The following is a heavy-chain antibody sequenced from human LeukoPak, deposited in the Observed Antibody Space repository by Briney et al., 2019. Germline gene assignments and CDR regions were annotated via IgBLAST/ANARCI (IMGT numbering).Heavy chain of an antibody. V-gene: IGHV1-69*05. CDR3: ARGAWGSGRVKNYYYYYYMDV. CDR1: GGTFSSYA. Sequence: ASVKVSCKASGGTFSSYAISWVRQAPGQGLEWMGRIIPIFGTGNYAQKFQGRVTITTDESTSTAYMELSSLRSEDTAVYYCARGAWGSGRVKNYYYYYYMDVWGKGTTVTVSS. J-gene: IGHJ6*03. D-gene: IGHD3-10*01. CDR2: IIPIFGTG.